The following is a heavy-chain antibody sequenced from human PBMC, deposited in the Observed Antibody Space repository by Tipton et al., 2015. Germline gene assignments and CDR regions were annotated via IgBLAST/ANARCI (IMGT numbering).Heavy chain of an antibody. CDR2: TYYRSKWYD. CDR3: ARVKANWGLYYFDY. J-gene: IGHJ4*02. CDR1: GANVSDNGAA. V-gene: IGHV6-1*01. Sequence: GLVKPSETLSLTCAISGANVSDNGAAWNWIRQSPSRGLEWLGRTYYRSKWYDDYVVSVKSRITIDPDTSKNQFFLQLNSVTPEDTAVYYCARVKANWGLYYFDYWGQGTLVTVSS. D-gene: IGHD7-27*01.